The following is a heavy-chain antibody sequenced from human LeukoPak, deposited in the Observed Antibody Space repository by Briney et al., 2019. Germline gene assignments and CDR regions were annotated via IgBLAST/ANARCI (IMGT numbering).Heavy chain of an antibody. Sequence: SPSETLSLTCAVSGGSISSNNWWSWVRQPPGKGLEWIGEIYHSGSANYNPSLKSRVTISLDKSKNQVSLKLSSVTAADTAVYYCARETEGAYDFYYWGPGTQVTVSS. V-gene: IGHV4-4*02. J-gene: IGHJ4*02. CDR3: ARETEGAYDFYY. CDR1: GGSISSNNW. D-gene: IGHD3/OR15-3a*01. CDR2: IYHSGSA.